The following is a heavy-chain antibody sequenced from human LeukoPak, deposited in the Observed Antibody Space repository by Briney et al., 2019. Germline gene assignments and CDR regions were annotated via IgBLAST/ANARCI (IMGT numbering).Heavy chain of an antibody. V-gene: IGHV3-33*06. CDR1: GFSFRTCG. CDR2: TWYDGSNE. Sequence: PGGSLRLSCAESGFSFRTCGMHWVRQAPGKGLEWVGVTWYDGSNEFYADSVKGRFTISRDNSKNTLYLQMNSLRAEDTAVYYCAKDGVGGTHSDYWGQGTLVTVSP. D-gene: IGHD1-26*01. J-gene: IGHJ4*02. CDR3: AKDGVGGTHSDY.